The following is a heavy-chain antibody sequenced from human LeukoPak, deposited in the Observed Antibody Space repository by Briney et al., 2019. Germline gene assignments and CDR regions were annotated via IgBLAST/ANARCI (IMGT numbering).Heavy chain of an antibody. CDR2: IYYSGST. D-gene: IGHD2-8*01. CDR3: ARDHDIVLMVYANDAFDI. J-gene: IGHJ3*02. V-gene: IGHV4-59*12. Sequence: SETLSLTCTVSGDSISSYYCSWIRQPPGKGLEWIGYIYYSGSTSYNPSLNSRVTISLDTSNNQLSLKLRSVTAADTAVYYCARDHDIVLMVYANDAFDIWGQGTMVTVSS. CDR1: GDSISSYY.